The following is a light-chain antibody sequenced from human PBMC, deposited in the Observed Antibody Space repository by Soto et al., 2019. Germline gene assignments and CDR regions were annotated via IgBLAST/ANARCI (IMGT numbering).Light chain of an antibody. J-gene: IGLJ1*01. V-gene: IGLV2-14*03. CDR1: SSDVGAYDY. Sequence: QSALPQPASVSGSPGQSITVSCTGTSSDVGAYDYVSWYQHHPGKAPKLMIYDVSYRPSGVSNRFSGSKSGNTASLTISGLQAEDEADYYSSSYTSSSTLVFGTGTKLTVL. CDR2: DVS. CDR3: SSYTSSSTLV.